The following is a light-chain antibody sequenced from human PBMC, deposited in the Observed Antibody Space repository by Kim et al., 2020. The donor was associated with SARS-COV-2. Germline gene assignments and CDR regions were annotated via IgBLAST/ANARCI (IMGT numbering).Light chain of an antibody. V-gene: IGLV1-40*01. CDR3: QSYDSSLSGSWV. Sequence: VTISCTGGSSNIGEEYDGHWYQQLPGTAPKLLIYANTDRPSGVPDRFSASKSGSSASLAITGLQAEDEADYYCQSYDSSLSGSWVFGGGTKLTVL. CDR1: SSNIGEEYD. CDR2: ANT. J-gene: IGLJ3*02.